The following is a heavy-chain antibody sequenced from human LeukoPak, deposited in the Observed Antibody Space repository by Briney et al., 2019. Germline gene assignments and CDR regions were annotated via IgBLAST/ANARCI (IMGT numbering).Heavy chain of an antibody. V-gene: IGHV3-11*01. Sequence: GGSLRLSCAATGFTFSDYYMSWIRQAPGKGLEWVSYISSSGSTIYYADSVKGRFTISRDNAKNSLYLQMNSLRAEDTAVYYCASPDMVQGVIYYWGQGTLVTVSS. CDR2: ISSSGSTI. CDR3: ASPDMVQGVIYY. CDR1: GFTFSDYY. J-gene: IGHJ4*02. D-gene: IGHD3-10*01.